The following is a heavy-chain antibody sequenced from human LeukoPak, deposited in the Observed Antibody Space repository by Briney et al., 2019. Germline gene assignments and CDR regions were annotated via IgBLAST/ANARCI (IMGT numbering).Heavy chain of an antibody. D-gene: IGHD3-3*01. CDR3: ARAPITIFGVVKYYFDY. CDR2: ISSNGGST. CDR1: GFTFSSYA. Sequence: GGSLRLSCAASGFTFSSYAMHWVRQAPGKGLEYVSAISSNGGSTYYANSMKGRFTISRDNSKNTLYLQMGSLRAEDMAVYYCARAPITIFGVVKYYFDYWGQGTLVTVSS. V-gene: IGHV3-64*01. J-gene: IGHJ4*02.